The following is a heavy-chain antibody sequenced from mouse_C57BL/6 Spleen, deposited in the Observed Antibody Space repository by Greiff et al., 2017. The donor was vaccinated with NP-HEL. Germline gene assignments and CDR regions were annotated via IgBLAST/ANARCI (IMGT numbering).Heavy chain of an antibody. V-gene: IGHV7-3*01. CDR2: IRNKANGYTT. Sequence: EVQRVESGGGLVQPGGSLSLSCAASGFTFTDYYMSWVRQPPGKALEWLGFIRNKANGYTTEYSAYVKGRFTISRDNSQSILYLQMNALRAVDSETCYCVKYVTPTYDRGYFDVWGTGTTVTVSS. J-gene: IGHJ1*03. D-gene: IGHD2-14*01. CDR1: GFTFTDYY. CDR3: VKYVTPTYDRGYFDV.